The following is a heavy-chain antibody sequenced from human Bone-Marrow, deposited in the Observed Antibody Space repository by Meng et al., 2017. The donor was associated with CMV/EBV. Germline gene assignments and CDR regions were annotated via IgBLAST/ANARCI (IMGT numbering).Heavy chain of an antibody. Sequence: GESLKISCAASGFTFSSYAMSWVRQAPGKGLEWVSAMSGGVTSTYYADSVKGRFTISRDNSKNTVYLQMNSLRAEDTALYYCARDWSGGNSGFLDFWGRGTPVTVSS. V-gene: IGHV3-23*01. CDR2: MSGGVTST. CDR3: ARDWSGGNSGFLDF. J-gene: IGHJ4*02. D-gene: IGHD4-23*01. CDR1: GFTFSSYA.